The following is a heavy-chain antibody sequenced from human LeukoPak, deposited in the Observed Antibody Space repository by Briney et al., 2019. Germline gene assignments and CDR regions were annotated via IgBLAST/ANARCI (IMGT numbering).Heavy chain of an antibody. CDR1: GYSISNGYY. J-gene: IGHJ4*02. CDR3: ARGAEYYAIWRGYAGYSDY. Sequence: SETLSLTCTVSGYSISNGYYWGWIRQPPGKGLEWVGSISHRGSTYYNPSLRSRITISLDRSKQKFSLKLASVTAADTAVYFCARGAEYYAIWRGYAGYSDYWGQGTLVTVSS. V-gene: IGHV4-38-2*02. CDR2: ISHRGST. D-gene: IGHD3-3*01.